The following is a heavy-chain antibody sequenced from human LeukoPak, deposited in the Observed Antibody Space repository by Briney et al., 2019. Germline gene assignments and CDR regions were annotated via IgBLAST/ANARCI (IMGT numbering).Heavy chain of an antibody. CDR1: GGSFSGYY. D-gene: IGHD3-22*01. CDR2: INHSGST. V-gene: IGHV4-34*01. Sequence: SETLSLTCAVYGGSFSGYYWSWIRQPPGKGLEWIGEINHSGSTNYNPPLKSRVTISVDTSKNQFSLKLSSVTAADTAVYYCASLDSSGYYYDYFDYWGQGTLVTVSS. CDR3: ASLDSSGYYYDYFDY. J-gene: IGHJ4*02.